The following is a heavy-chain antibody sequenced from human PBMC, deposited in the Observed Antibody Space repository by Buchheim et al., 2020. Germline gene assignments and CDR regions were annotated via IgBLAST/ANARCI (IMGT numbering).Heavy chain of an antibody. J-gene: IGHJ6*02. V-gene: IGHV1-46*01. Sequence: QVQLVQSGAEVKKPGASVKVSCKASGYTFTSYYMHWVRQAPGQGLEWMGIINPSGGSTSYAQKFQGRVTMTRATSTSTVSMELSSLRSEDTAVYYCASISGDYDFWSGYWNYYYYGMDVWGQGTT. D-gene: IGHD3-3*01. CDR1: GYTFTSYY. CDR2: INPSGGST. CDR3: ASISGDYDFWSGYWNYYYYGMDV.